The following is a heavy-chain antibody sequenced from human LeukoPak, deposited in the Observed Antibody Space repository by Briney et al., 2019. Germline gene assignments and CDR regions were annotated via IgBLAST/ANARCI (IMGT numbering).Heavy chain of an antibody. CDR1: GYSFTSYW. CDR2: IDPSDSYS. CDR3: ASTSERGYSGYEVEDY. J-gene: IGHJ4*02. Sequence: GESLKISCKGSGYSFTSYWISWVRQMPAKGLEWMGRIDPSDSYSNYSPSFQGHVTISADKSISTAYLQWSSLKASDTAMYYCASTSERGYSGYEVEDYWGQGTLVTVSS. D-gene: IGHD5-12*01. V-gene: IGHV5-10-1*01.